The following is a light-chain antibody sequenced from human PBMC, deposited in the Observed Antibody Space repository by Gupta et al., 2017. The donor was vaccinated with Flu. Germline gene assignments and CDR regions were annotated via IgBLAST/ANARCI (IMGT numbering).Light chain of an antibody. CDR2: DAS. V-gene: IGKV3-11*01. Sequence: EIELTQSPATLSLSPGERATLSCRASQSVSTYLAWYQKKPGQAPRLLIYDASNRATGIPARFSGSGYGTDFTLTISSLEPEDFAVYYCQKRSTWPPYTFGQGTRMEIK. CDR3: QKRSTWPPYT. CDR1: QSVSTY. J-gene: IGKJ2*01.